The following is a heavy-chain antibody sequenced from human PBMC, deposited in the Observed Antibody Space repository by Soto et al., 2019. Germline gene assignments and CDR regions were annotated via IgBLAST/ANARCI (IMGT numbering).Heavy chain of an antibody. V-gene: IGHV4-39*01. D-gene: IGHD5-18*01. CDR2: IYYSGST. Sequence: QLQLQESGPGLVKPSETLSLTCTVSGGSISSSSYYWGWIRQPPGKGLEWIGSIYYSGSTYYNPSLKSRVPTSXXTXKXXSSLKLSFVTAADTAVYYCARLSLGIQLWFDWFAPWGQGTLVTVSS. CDR1: GGSISSSSYY. CDR3: ARLSLGIQLWFDWFAP. J-gene: IGHJ5*02.